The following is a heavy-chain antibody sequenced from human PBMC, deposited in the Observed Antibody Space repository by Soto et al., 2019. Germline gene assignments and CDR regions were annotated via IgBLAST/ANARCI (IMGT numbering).Heavy chain of an antibody. CDR3: ARDNDVWTGYFLDN. CDR1: GYIFTNYA. V-gene: IGHV1-18*01. J-gene: IGHJ4*02. Sequence: QVQLVQSGAEVRKPGASVKVSCKASGYIFTNYAISWVRQAPGQGPEWMGWISGYNGDTNTHYSQKFQGRLTLTTDMSTTTAYFELRSLRSDDTAVYYCARDNDVWTGYFLDNWGQGTLVTVSS. D-gene: IGHD3-3*01. CDR2: ISGYNGDTNT.